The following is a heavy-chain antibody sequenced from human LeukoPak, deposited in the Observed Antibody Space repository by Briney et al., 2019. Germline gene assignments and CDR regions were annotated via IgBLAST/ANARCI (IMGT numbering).Heavy chain of an antibody. V-gene: IGHV4-4*02. Sequence: PSETLSLTCAVSGGSISSSNWWSWVRQPPGKGLEWIGEINHSGSTNYNPSLKSRVTISVDTSKNQFSLKLSSVTAADTAVYYCARAVEMATIIDYWGQGTLVTVSS. CDR3: ARAVEMATIIDY. CDR1: GGSISSSNW. CDR2: INHSGST. D-gene: IGHD5-24*01. J-gene: IGHJ4*02.